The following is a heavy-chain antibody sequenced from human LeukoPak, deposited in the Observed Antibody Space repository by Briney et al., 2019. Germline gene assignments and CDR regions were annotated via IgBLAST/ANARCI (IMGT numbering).Heavy chain of an antibody. D-gene: IGHD2-2*01. CDR1: GFTFGDYG. Sequence: GGSLRLSCTASGFTFGDYGMSWFRQAPGKGLEWVGFIRSKAYGGTTEYAASVKGRFTISRDDSKSIAYLQMNSLKTEDTAVYYCAKDRISCITTSCPQGLDYWGQGTLVTVSS. CDR2: IRSKAYGGTT. V-gene: IGHV3-49*03. J-gene: IGHJ4*02. CDR3: AKDRISCITTSCPQGLDY.